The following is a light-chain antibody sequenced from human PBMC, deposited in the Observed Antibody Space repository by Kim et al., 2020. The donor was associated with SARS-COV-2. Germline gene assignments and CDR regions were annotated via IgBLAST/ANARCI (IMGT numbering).Light chain of an antibody. Sequence: DIQMTQSPSTLSASVGDRVTITCRACQSVSRWLAWYQQKPGKAPKLLVYKTSSLESGVPSRFSGSGSGTDFNLTISPLQPDDFATYFCQQYNTYSWTFGQGTKVDIK. V-gene: IGKV1-5*03. CDR2: KTS. CDR3: QQYNTYSWT. CDR1: QSVSRW. J-gene: IGKJ1*01.